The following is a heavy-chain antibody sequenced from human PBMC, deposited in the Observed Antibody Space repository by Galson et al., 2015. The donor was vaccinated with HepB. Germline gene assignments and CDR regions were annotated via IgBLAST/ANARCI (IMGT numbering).Heavy chain of an antibody. Sequence: SLRLSCAASGFTFSSSWMNWVRQAPGRGLEWVANIKPDGREKYYVDSVKGRFTISRDDAKNSLYLQMNSLRAEDTAVYYCARALTAAGNYWGQGTLVTVSS. V-gene: IGHV3-7*01. CDR1: GFTFSSSW. CDR3: ARALTAAGNY. J-gene: IGHJ4*02. D-gene: IGHD6-13*01. CDR2: IKPDGREK.